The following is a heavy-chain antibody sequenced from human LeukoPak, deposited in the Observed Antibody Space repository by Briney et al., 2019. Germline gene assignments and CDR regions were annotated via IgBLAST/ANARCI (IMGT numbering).Heavy chain of an antibody. J-gene: IGHJ4*02. CDR2: MKEDGGEI. CDR3: ARDRGYSTFDY. CDR1: GGSISSSSYY. Sequence: ETLSLTCTVSGGSISSSSYYWGWIRQPPGKGLEWVANMKEDGGEINYVDSVKGRFTISRDNAKNSLFLQMNSLRVDDTAVYHCARDRGYSTFDYWGQGTLVTVSS. D-gene: IGHD4-23*01. V-gene: IGHV3-7*01.